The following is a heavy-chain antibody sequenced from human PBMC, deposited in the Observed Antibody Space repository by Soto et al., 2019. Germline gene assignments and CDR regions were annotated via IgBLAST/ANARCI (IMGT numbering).Heavy chain of an antibody. D-gene: IGHD6-6*01. CDR2: IYPGDSDT. J-gene: IGHJ6*02. CDR3: ARYSSSFPYYYGMDV. CDR1: GHSFTSYW. V-gene: IGHV5-51*01. Sequence: PGESLKISCKGSGHSFTSYWIGWVRQMPGKGLEWMGIIYPGDSDTRYSPSFQGQVTVSADKSISTAYLQWSSLKASDTAMYYCARYSSSFPYYYGMDVWGQGTTVTVS.